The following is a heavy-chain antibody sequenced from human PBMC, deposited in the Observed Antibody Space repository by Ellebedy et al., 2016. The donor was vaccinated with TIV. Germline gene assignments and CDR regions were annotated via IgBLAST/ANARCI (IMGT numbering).Heavy chain of an antibody. J-gene: IGHJ4*02. CDR1: GGTISSTNYY. CDR3: ASSPSGYEIPY. Sequence: GSLRLXXNVSGGTISSTNYYWSWIRQSPEKGLEWIGSIYHSGSTYYNPSLKSRLTISLDTTKNQFSLRLDSVTAADTAVYYCASSPSGYEIPYWGQGTLVTVSS. CDR2: IYHSGST. V-gene: IGHV4-39*07. D-gene: IGHD5-12*01.